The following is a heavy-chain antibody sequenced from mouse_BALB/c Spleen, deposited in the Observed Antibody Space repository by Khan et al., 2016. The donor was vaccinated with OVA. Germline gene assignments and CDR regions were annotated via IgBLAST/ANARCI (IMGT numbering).Heavy chain of an antibody. CDR1: GYTFTNQG. Sequence: QIQLVQPGPELKKPGETVKISCKASGYTFTNQGMNWVKQAPGKGLKWMGWINTYTGEPTYADDFKGRFAFSLETSASTAYLQINNLKNEDMSTYICARGYWYFDVWGAGTTVTVSS. V-gene: IGHV9-1*02. CDR3: ARGYWYFDV. CDR2: INTYTGEP. J-gene: IGHJ1*01.